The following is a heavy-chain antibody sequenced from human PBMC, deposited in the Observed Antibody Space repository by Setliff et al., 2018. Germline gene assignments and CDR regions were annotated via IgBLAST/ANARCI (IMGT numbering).Heavy chain of an antibody. V-gene: IGHV4-30-4*08. Sequence: SETLSLTCTVSGGSISSGDYYWSWIRQPPGKGLEWIGYIYSSGSTYYNPSLKSRVTMSVDASKNQFSLKLSSVTAADTAVYYCAREPFSGVGYYFDSWGQGTLVTVSS. CDR3: AREPFSGVGYYFDS. CDR1: GGSISSGDYY. J-gene: IGHJ4*02. CDR2: IYSSGST. D-gene: IGHD1-26*01.